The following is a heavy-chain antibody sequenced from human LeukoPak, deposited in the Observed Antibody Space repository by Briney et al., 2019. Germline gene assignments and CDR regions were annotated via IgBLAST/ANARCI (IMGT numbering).Heavy chain of an antibody. Sequence: SEALSLTCTVSGGSISSGGYHWSWIRQHPGKGLEWIGYIYYSGTTSYNPSLKSRVTISVDTSKKKFSLKVSSVTVADTAVYYCARGWYYDSSGYWGVFDYWGQGTLVTVSS. V-gene: IGHV4-31*03. CDR1: GGSISSGGYH. D-gene: IGHD3-22*01. CDR2: IYYSGTT. CDR3: ARGWYYDSSGYWGVFDY. J-gene: IGHJ4*02.